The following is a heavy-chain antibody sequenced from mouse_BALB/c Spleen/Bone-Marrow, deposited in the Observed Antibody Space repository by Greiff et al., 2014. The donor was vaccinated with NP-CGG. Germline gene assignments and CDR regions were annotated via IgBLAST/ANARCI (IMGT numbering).Heavy chain of an antibody. D-gene: IGHD4-1*01. CDR1: GFSLTSYG. J-gene: IGHJ4*01. CDR3: AGTGYYAMDY. Sequence: VKLVESGPGLVAPSQSLSITCTVSGFSLTSYGVHWVRQPPGKGLEWLGVIWAGGSANYNSDLMSRLSISKDNSKSQVLLKMSSLQTDDTAMYYCAGTGYYAMDYWGQGTSVTVSS. V-gene: IGHV2-9*02. CDR2: IWAGGSA.